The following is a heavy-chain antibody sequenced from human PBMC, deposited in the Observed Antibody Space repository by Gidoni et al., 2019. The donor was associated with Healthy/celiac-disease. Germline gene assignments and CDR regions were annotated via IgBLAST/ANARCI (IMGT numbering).Heavy chain of an antibody. V-gene: IGHV3-53*01. Sequence: EVQLVESGGGLIQPGGSLRLSCAASGFTVRSNYMSWVRQAPGKGLEWVSVIYSGGSTYYADSVKGRFTISRDNSKNTLYLQMNSLRAEDTAVYYCARVWGYCSSTSCYQYFDYWGQGTLVTVSS. CDR1: GFTVRSNY. D-gene: IGHD2-2*01. CDR3: ARVWGYCSSTSCYQYFDY. J-gene: IGHJ4*02. CDR2: IYSGGST.